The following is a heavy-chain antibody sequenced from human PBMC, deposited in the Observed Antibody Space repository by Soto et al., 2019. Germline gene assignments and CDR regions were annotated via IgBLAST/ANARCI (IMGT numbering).Heavy chain of an antibody. D-gene: IGHD1-7*01. V-gene: IGHV5-51*01. CDR3: ARHGVPGTTMDAFDI. CDR2: IYPGDSDT. Sequence: GQSLKISCQGSGYSFTSYWIGWVRQMPVKGLEWMGIIYPGDSDTRYSPYFQGQVTISADKSISTAYLQWSSLKASDTAMYYCARHGVPGTTMDAFDIWGQGTMVTVSS. CDR1: GYSFTSYW. J-gene: IGHJ3*02.